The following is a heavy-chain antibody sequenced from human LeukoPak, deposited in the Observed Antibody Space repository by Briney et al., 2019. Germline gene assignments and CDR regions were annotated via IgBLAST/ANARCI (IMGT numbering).Heavy chain of an antibody. CDR3: AREGSGYDKVVDYYDY. Sequence: PGGSLRLSCAASGFTFSLYNMNWVRQAPGKGLEWISYISSSSTTIYYADSVRGRFTVSRDNAKNSLYLQMNSLRAEDTALYYCAREGSGYDKVVDYYDYWGQGTLVTVSS. D-gene: IGHD5-12*01. V-gene: IGHV3-48*04. CDR2: ISSSSTTI. J-gene: IGHJ4*02. CDR1: GFTFSLYN.